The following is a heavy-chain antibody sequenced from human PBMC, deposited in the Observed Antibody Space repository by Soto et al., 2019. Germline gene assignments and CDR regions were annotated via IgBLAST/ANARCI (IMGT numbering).Heavy chain of an antibody. CDR3: ARGEPATVTMLYGMDV. J-gene: IGHJ6*02. V-gene: IGHV4-39*01. D-gene: IGHD4-17*01. CDR2: IYYSGST. CDR1: GGSISSSSYY. Sequence: SETLSLTCTVSGGSISSSSYYWGWIRQPPGKGLEWIGSIYYSGSTYYNPSLKSRVTISVDTSKNQFSLKLSSVTAADTAVYYCARGEPATVTMLYGMDVWGQGTTVTVSS.